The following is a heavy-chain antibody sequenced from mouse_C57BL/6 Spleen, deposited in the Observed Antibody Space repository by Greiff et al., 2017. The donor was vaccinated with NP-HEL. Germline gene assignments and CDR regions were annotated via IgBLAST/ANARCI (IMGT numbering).Heavy chain of an antibody. CDR2: ISDGGSYT. CDR1: GFTFSSYA. J-gene: IGHJ4*01. D-gene: IGHD1-1*01. CDR3: ARDGYYGSREDYAMDY. V-gene: IGHV5-4*01. Sequence: DVKLVESGGGLVKPGGSLKLSCAASGFTFSSYAMSWVRQTPEKRLEWVATISDGGSYTYYPDNVKGRFTISRDNAKNNLYLQMSHLKSEDTAMYYCARDGYYGSREDYAMDYWGQGTSVTVSS.